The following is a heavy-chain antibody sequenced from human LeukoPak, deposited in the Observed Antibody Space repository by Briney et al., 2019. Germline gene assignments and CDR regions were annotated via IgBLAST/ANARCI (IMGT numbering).Heavy chain of an antibody. V-gene: IGHV3-15*01. Sequence: GGSLRLSCAASGFTFSNAWMSWVRQAPGKGLEWVGRIKSKTDGGTTDYAAPVKGRFTISRDDSKNTLYLQMNSLKTEDTAVYYCTTELWFGELLYPPVGTYYFDYWGQGTLVTVSS. D-gene: IGHD3-10*01. J-gene: IGHJ4*02. CDR3: TTELWFGELLYPPVGTYYFDY. CDR2: IKSKTDGGTT. CDR1: GFTFSNAW.